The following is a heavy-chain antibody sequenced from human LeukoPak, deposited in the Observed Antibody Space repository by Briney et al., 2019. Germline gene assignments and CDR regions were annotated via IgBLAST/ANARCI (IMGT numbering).Heavy chain of an antibody. CDR1: GFTFSSYG. CDR3: AKGTRRYYIAARPYYMDV. D-gene: IGHD6-6*01. J-gene: IGHJ6*03. CDR2: IRYDGSNK. Sequence: PGRSLRLSCAASGFTFSSYGMHWVRQAPGKGLEWVAVIRYDGSNKYYADSVKGRFTISRDNSKNTLYLQMNSLRAEDTAVYYCAKGTRRYYIAARPYYMDVWGKGTTVTVSS. V-gene: IGHV3-30*02.